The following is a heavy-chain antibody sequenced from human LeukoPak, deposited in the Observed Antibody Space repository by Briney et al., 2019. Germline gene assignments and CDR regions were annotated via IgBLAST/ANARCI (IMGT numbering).Heavy chain of an antibody. CDR1: GYTFTSYG. V-gene: IGHV1-18*01. Sequence: GASVKVSCKASGYTFTSYGISWVRQAPGQGLEWMGWISAYNGNTDYAQKFQGRVTMTTDTSTSTAYMELRSLRSDDTAVYYCAREHYYGSGSFPVSFDYWGQGTLVTVSS. J-gene: IGHJ4*02. D-gene: IGHD3-10*01. CDR3: AREHYYGSGSFPVSFDY. CDR2: ISAYNGNT.